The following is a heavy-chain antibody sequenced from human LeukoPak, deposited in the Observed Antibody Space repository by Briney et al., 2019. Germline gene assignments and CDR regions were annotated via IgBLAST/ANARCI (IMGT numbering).Heavy chain of an antibody. Sequence: ASVKVSCKASGGTFSSYAISWVRQAPGQGLEWMGGIIPIFGTANYAQKFQGRVTITADESTSTAYVELSSLRSEDTAVYYCAVRLLWFGELYPRAEYFQHWGQGTLVTVSS. CDR1: GGTFSSYA. D-gene: IGHD3-10*01. CDR3: AVRLLWFGELYPRAEYFQH. CDR2: IIPIFGTA. J-gene: IGHJ1*01. V-gene: IGHV1-69*13.